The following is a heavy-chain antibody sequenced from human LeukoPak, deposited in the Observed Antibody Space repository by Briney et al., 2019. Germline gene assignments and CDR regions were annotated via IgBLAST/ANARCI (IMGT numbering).Heavy chain of an antibody. V-gene: IGHV1-18*01. CDR3: ARANHQYYYDSSGYYPTPTFDY. D-gene: IGHD3-22*01. CDR1: GYTFTSYG. Sequence: GASVKVSCKASGYTFTSYGISWVRQAPGQGLEWMGWTSAYNGNTNYAQKLQGRVTMTTDTSTSTAYMELRSLRSDDTAVYYCARANHQYYYDSSGYYPTPTFDYWGQGTLVTVSS. CDR2: TSAYNGNT. J-gene: IGHJ4*02.